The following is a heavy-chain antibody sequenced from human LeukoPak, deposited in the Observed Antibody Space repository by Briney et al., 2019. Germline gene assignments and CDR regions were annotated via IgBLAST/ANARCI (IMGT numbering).Heavy chain of an antibody. J-gene: IGHJ4*02. CDR1: GGSISSYY. Sequence: PSETLSLTCTVSGGSISSYYWSWIRQPPGKGLEWIGYIYYSGSTNYNPSLKSRVTISVDTSKNQFSLKLSSVTAADTAVYYCASRQTTVTAFDYWGQGTLVTVSS. CDR2: IYYSGST. V-gene: IGHV4-59*12. CDR3: ASRQTTVTAFDY. D-gene: IGHD4-17*01.